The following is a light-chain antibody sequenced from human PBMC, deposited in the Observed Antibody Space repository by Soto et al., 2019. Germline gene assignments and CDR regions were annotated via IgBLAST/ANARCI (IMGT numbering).Light chain of an antibody. Sequence: DIQLTQSPSPLSASVGDRLTITCRASQAIRTALGWYQQRPGKVPKLLIYAASTLQSGVPSRFSGSGSGAEFTLTISSLQPDDFATYYCQQYSTYTPRTFGQGTKVDI. V-gene: IGKV1-17*01. J-gene: IGKJ1*01. CDR1: QAIRTA. CDR2: AAS. CDR3: QQYSTYTPRT.